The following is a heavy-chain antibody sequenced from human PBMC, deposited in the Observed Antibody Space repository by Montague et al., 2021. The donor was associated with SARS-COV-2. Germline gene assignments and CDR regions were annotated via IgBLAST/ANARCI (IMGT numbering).Heavy chain of an antibody. CDR1: GVTFGDHY. CDR3: ARDAGRYSFDS. V-gene: IGHV3-72*01. CDR2: IGSKAKSYST. J-gene: IGHJ4*02. Sequence: TLSLSCAASGVTFGDHYMDWVRQAPGKGLEWVARIGSKAKSYSTQYAASVKGRFTISRDDSKISLYLQMNSLKSEDTAVYYCARDAGRYSFDSWGQGTLVTVST. D-gene: IGHD3-16*01.